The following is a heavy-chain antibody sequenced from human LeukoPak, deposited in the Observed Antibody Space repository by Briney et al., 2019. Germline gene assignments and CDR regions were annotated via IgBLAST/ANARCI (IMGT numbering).Heavy chain of an antibody. CDR1: GDSVFSNSS. CDR3: VRGGQGDGHSADEGFDI. CDR2: TYYRSNWYN. D-gene: IGHD5-18*01. J-gene: IGHJ3*02. Sequence: SQTLSLTCAISGDSVFSNSSWNWIRQSPSRGLEWLGRTYYRSNWYNDYGVSVKSRININPDTSKNLFSLQLSSVTPEDTAVYYCVRGGQGDGHSADEGFDIWGRGTMVTVS. V-gene: IGHV6-1*01.